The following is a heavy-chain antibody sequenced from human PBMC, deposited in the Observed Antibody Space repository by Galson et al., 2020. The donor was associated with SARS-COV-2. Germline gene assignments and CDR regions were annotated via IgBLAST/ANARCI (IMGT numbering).Heavy chain of an antibody. CDR3: ARGDEYYDFWGGYSYGMDV. J-gene: IGHJ6*02. CDR1: GGSISSYY. CDR2: IYYSGST. V-gene: IGHV4-59*01. Sequence: SETLSLTYTVSGGSISSYYWSWIRQPPGKGLEWTGYIYYSGSTNYNPSLKSRVTISVDTSKNQFSLKLSSVTAADTAVYYCARGDEYYDFWGGYSYGMDVWGQGTTVTVSS. D-gene: IGHD3-3*01.